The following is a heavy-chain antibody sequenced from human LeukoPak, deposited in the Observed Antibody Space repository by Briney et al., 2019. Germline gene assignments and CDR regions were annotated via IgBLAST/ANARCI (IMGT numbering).Heavy chain of an antibody. CDR2: INPNSGGT. CDR3: ARDHYDFWSGYYTAPGS. V-gene: IGHV1-2*02. J-gene: IGHJ4*02. D-gene: IGHD3-3*01. CDR1: GYTFTSYG. Sequence: ASVKVSCKASGYTFTSYGISWVRQAPGQGLEWMGWINPNSGGTNYAQKFQGRVTMTRDTSISTAYMELSRLRSDDTAVYYCARDHYDFWSGYYTAPGSWGQGTLVTVSS.